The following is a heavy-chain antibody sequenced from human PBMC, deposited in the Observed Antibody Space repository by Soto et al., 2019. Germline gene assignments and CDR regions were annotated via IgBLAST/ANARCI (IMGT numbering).Heavy chain of an antibody. CDR1: GFTFSSYA. CDR2: ISSNGGNT. V-gene: IGHV3-64D*06. D-gene: IGHD6-19*01. Sequence: GGSLRLSCSASGFTFSSYAMHWVRQAPGKGLEYVSAISSNGGNTYYADSVKDRFTISRDNSKNTLYLQMSSLRLEDAAVYYCVKAFRSRWPPFTRLFDYWGQGTLVTVS. CDR3: VKAFRSRWPPFTRLFDY. J-gene: IGHJ4*02.